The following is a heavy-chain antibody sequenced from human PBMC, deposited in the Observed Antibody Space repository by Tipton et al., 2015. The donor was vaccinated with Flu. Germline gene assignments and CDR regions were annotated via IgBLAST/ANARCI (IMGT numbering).Heavy chain of an antibody. CDR2: IYYSGST. J-gene: IGHJ4*02. D-gene: IGHD6-19*01. V-gene: IGHV4-34*01. Sequence: TLSLTCAVYGGSFSGYYWSWIRQPPGKGLEWIGSIYYSGSTYYNPSLKSRVTISVDTSKNQFSLKLSSVTAADTAVYYCARLVMVGGSSGWYFHKFDYWGQGTLVTVSS. CDR3: ARLVMVGGSSGWYFHKFDY. CDR1: GGSFSGYY.